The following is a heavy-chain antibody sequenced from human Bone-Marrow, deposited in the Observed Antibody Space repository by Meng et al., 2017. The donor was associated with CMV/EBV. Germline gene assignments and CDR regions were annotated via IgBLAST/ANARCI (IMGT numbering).Heavy chain of an antibody. CDR2: TYYRSKWYN. CDR1: GDRVSSNSAA. J-gene: IGHJ4*02. V-gene: IGHV6-1*01. CDR3: ASESVGPTGTTSPLDY. D-gene: IGHD1-1*01. Sequence: SETLSLTCAISGDRVSSNSAAWNWIRQSPSRGLEWLGRTYYRSKWYNDYAVSVKSRITINPDTSKNQCSLQLNSVTPEDTAVYYCASESVGPTGTTSPLDYWGQGTLVTVSS.